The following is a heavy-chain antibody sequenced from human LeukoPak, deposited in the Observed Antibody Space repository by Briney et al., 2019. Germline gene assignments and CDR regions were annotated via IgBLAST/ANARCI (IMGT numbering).Heavy chain of an antibody. V-gene: IGHV3-9*01. J-gene: IGHJ5*02. D-gene: IGHD1-26*01. CDR2: ISWNSGSI. CDR1: GFTFDDYA. CDR3: AKGVVGGDSSWFDP. Sequence: GRSLRLSCAASGFTFDDYAMHWVRQAPGKGLEWVSGISWNSGSIGYADSVKGRFTISRDNAKNSLYLQMNSLRAEDTALYYCAKGVVGGDSSWFDPWGQGTLVTVSS.